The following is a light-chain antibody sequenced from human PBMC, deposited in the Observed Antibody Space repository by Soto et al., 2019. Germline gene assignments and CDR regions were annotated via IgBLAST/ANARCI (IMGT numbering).Light chain of an antibody. Sequence: EVVMTQSPATLSMSPGESATLSCRASQSVSSNLAWYQQKPGQAPRLLFYGASTRATGIPARFSGSGSGTDFTLTISRLEPEDSAVYYCQQYGTSPTTFGQGTKVDIK. J-gene: IGKJ1*01. V-gene: IGKV3-20*01. CDR2: GAS. CDR3: QQYGTSPTT. CDR1: QSVSSN.